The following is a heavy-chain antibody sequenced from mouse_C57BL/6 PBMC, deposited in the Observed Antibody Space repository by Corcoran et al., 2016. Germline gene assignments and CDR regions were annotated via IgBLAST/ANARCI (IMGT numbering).Heavy chain of an antibody. J-gene: IGHJ2*01. V-gene: IGHV1-26*01. CDR3: ARNYSNY. CDR2: INPNNGGT. D-gene: IGHD2-5*01. CDR1: GYTFTDYY. Sequence: EVQLQQSGPELVKPGASVKISCKASGYTFTDYYMNWVKQSHGKSLEWIGDINPNNGGTSYNQKFKGNATLTVDKSSSTAYMELRSLTSEDSAVYYCARNYSNYWGQGTTLTVSS.